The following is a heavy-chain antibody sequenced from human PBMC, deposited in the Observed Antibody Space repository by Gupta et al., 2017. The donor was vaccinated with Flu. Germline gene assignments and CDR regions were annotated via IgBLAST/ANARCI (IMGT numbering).Heavy chain of an antibody. V-gene: IGHV3-23*01. D-gene: IGHD1-26*01. CDR1: GFTFSSYA. Sequence: EVQLLESGGGLVQPGGSLRLSGAASGFTFSSYAMSWVRQAPGKGLDWVSAISGSGGSTYYADSVKGRFTISRDNSKNTLYLQMNSLRAEDTAVYYCAKGDPSPLAWERTRRPSFDYWGQGTLVTVSS. J-gene: IGHJ4*02. CDR2: ISGSGGST. CDR3: AKGDPSPLAWERTRRPSFDY.